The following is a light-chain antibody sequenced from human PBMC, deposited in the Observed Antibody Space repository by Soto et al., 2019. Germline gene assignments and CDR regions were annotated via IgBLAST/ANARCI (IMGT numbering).Light chain of an antibody. CDR2: DVS. Sequence: QSSLTQPASVSGSPGQAITISCSGTSSDVGAFNYVSWYQQHPGKAPKLMIYDVSNRPSGVSNRFSGSKSGNTASLTISGLQAEDEADYYFSSYTTTSTLFVFGTGTKVTVL. V-gene: IGLV2-14*03. CDR1: SSDVGAFNY. CDR3: SSYTTTSTLFV. J-gene: IGLJ1*01.